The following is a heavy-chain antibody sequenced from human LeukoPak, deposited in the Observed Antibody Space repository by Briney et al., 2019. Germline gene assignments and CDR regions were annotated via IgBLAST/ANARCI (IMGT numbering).Heavy chain of an antibody. J-gene: IGHJ6*03. CDR2: IYTSGST. Sequence: ASETLSLTCTVSGGSISSGSYYWSWIRQPAGKGLEWIGRIYTSGSTNYNPSLKSRVTISVDTSKNQFSLKLSSVTAADTAVYYCARQMGSSWYYYMDVWGKGTTVTVSS. CDR3: ARQMGSSWYYYMDV. CDR1: GGSISSGSYY. V-gene: IGHV4-61*02. D-gene: IGHD6-13*01.